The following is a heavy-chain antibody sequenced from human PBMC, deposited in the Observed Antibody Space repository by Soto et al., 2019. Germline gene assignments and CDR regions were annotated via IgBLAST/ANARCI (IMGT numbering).Heavy chain of an antibody. Sequence: LRLSCAASGFTFSSYEMNWVRQAPGKGLEWVSYISSSGSTIYYAGSVKGRFTISRDNAKNSLYLQMNSLRAEDTAVYYCASLDHYDILTGSEAWGQGTLVTVSS. CDR3: ASLDHYDILTGSEA. J-gene: IGHJ5*02. V-gene: IGHV3-48*03. CDR2: ISSSGSTI. CDR1: GFTFSSYE. D-gene: IGHD3-9*01.